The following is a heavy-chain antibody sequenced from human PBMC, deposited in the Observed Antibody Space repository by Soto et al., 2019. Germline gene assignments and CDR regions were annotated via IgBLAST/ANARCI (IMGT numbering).Heavy chain of an antibody. V-gene: IGHV5-10-1*01. CDR2: IDPSDSQT. Sequence: PGESLKIYCKGSGYSFTIYWIGWVRQKPGKGLEWMGRIDPSDSQTYYSPSFRGHVTISVTKSITTVFLQWSSLRASDTAMYYCARQIYDSDTGPNFQYYFDSWGQGTPVTVSS. J-gene: IGHJ4*02. CDR3: ARQIYDSDTGPNFQYYFDS. D-gene: IGHD3-22*01. CDR1: GYSFTIYW.